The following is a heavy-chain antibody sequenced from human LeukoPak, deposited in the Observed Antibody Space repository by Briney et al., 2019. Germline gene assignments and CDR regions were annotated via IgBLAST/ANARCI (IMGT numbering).Heavy chain of an antibody. D-gene: IGHD2-15*01. CDR1: GGSISSYY. Sequence: PSETLSLTCTVSGGSISSYYWSWIRRPPGKGLEWIGYIYYSGSTNYNPSLKSRVTISVDTSKNQFSLKLSSVTAADTAVYYCARFGDCSDGLCFYYLDPWGQGTLVTVSS. CDR2: IYYSGST. V-gene: IGHV4-59*12. CDR3: ARFGDCSDGLCFYYLDP. J-gene: IGHJ5*02.